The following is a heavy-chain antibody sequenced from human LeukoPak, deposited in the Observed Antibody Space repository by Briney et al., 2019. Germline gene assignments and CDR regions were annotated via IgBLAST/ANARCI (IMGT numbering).Heavy chain of an antibody. D-gene: IGHD6-6*01. J-gene: IGHJ4*02. Sequence: LGESLRISCKGSGYTFTSYWVGWVRQMPGKGLEWMGIIYPGDSDTRYSPSFQGQVTISADKSITTAFLQWSSLKASDTAMYYCARVRDSSSHYYFDNWGQGTLVTVSS. V-gene: IGHV5-51*01. CDR3: ARVRDSSSHYYFDN. CDR2: IYPGDSDT. CDR1: GYTFTSYW.